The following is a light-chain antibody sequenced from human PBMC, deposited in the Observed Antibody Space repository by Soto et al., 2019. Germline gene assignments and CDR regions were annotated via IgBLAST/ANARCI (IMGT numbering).Light chain of an antibody. Sequence: QSALTQSPSASGSPGQSVTISCTGTSSDVGNYKDVSWYQQHPGKAPKLMIYEVSNRPSGVPDRFSGSNSGNTASLTVSGLHAEDEAYYYCSSYAGSNNWVFGGGTKLTVL. CDR3: SSYAGSNNWV. CDR2: EVS. V-gene: IGLV2-8*01. CDR1: SSDVGNYKD. J-gene: IGLJ3*02.